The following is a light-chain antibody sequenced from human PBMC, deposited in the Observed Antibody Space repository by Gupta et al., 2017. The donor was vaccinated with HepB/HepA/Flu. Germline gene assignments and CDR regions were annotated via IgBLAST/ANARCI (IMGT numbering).Light chain of an antibody. Sequence: DIQLTHSPSSLSASVGDRTTITCRASQSLSSYLAWYPQKPAKAPKLLVYAASTLQRAIPSTSSGSAPGTEFTLTIIILQPEGFVTYFCQQLNSYPLTFGGGTKVEIK. CDR2: AAS. J-gene: IGKJ4*01. CDR3: QQLNSYPLT. V-gene: IGKV1-9*01. CDR1: QSLSSY.